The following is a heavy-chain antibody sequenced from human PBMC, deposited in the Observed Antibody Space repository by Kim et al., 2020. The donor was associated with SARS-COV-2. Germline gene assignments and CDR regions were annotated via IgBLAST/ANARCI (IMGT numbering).Heavy chain of an antibody. J-gene: IGHJ6*02. CDR1: GYTFVKYW. CDR3: ASAVVGTFYYGMDV. D-gene: IGHD6-19*01. Sequence: GESLKISCEGSGYTFVKYWVAWVRQMPGKGLEWMGIIYPGDSDTRYSPSFQGQVTMSVDKSLNTAYLQWNSLKTSDTGMYFCASAVVGTFYYGMDVWGQGTTVTVPS. CDR2: IYPGDSDT. V-gene: IGHV5-51*01.